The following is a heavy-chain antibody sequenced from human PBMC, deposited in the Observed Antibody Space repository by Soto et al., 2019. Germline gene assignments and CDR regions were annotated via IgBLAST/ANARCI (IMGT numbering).Heavy chain of an antibody. CDR2: IYHSGST. V-gene: IGHV4-30-2*01. CDR1: GGSISSGGYS. Sequence: QLQLQESGSGLVKPSQTLSLTCAVSGGSISSGGYSWSWIRQPPGKGLEWIGYIYHSGSTYYNPALQSRVTISVDRSKNQFSLKLSAVTAADTAVYSCARGVAVVGTAYFDYCGQGTLVTVSS. D-gene: IGHD2-21*02. J-gene: IGHJ4*02. CDR3: ARGVAVVGTAYFDY.